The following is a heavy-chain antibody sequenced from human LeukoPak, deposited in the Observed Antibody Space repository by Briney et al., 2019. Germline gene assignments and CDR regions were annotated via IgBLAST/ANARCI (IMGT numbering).Heavy chain of an antibody. V-gene: IGHV1-18*01. CDR1: GYTFTSYG. CDR3: ARDHYYDSSGYYYKDYYYYYMDV. D-gene: IGHD3-22*01. CDR2: ISAYNGNT. J-gene: IGHJ6*03. Sequence: GASVKVSCKASGYTFTSYGISWVRQAPGQGLEWMGWISAYNGNTNYAQKLQGRVTMTTDTSTSTAYMELRSLRSDDTAVYYCARDHYYDSSGYYYKDYYYYYMDVWGKGTTVTISS.